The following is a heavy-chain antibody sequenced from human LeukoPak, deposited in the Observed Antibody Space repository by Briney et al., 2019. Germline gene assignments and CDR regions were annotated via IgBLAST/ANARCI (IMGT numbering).Heavy chain of an antibody. CDR1: GFTFSSYS. V-gene: IGHV3-21*01. Sequence: GGSLRLSCAASGFTFSSYSMNWVRRAPGKGLEWVSSISSSSSYIYYADSVKGRFTISRDNAKNSLYLQMNSLRAEDTAVYYCARDLFYDYSNYWGQGTLVTVSS. CDR2: ISSSSSYI. D-gene: IGHD4-11*01. J-gene: IGHJ4*02. CDR3: ARDLFYDYSNY.